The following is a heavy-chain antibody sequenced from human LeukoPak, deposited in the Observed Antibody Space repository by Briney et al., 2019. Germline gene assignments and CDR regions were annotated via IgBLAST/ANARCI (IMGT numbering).Heavy chain of an antibody. CDR2: INHSGST. V-gene: IGHV4-34*01. J-gene: IGHJ3*02. CDR3: ARGRAFDI. CDR1: GGSSSGYY. Sequence: SETLSLTCAVYGGSSSGYYWSWIRQPPGKGLEWIGEINHSGSTNYNPSLKSRVPIPVATTNNQFSLTLSSVTAADTAVYYCARGRAFDIWGQGTMVTVSS.